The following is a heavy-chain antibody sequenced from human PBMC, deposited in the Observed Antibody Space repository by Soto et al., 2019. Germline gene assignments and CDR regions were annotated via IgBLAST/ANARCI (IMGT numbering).Heavy chain of an antibody. Sequence: GASVKVSCKTSGYAFNSYGISWVRQAPGQGLEWMGWISIYNGITNYVQNFQVRVTMTADKTTSTAHMELRSLRSDDTAVYFCVRIVVDPAGARRADYWGQGTLVTVSS. J-gene: IGHJ4*02. V-gene: IGHV1-18*04. CDR3: VRIVVDPAGARRADY. CDR2: ISIYNGIT. CDR1: GYAFNSYG. D-gene: IGHD2-2*01.